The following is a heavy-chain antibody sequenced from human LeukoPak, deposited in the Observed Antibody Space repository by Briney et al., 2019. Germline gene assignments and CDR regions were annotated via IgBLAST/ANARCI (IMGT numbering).Heavy chain of an antibody. V-gene: IGHV1-2*06. CDR3: ARELIVVED. Sequence: ASVKVSCKASGYTFAGYYMHWVRQAPGQGLEWMGRINPNSGGTNYAQKFQGRVTMTRDTSISTAYMELSWLRSADTAVYYCARELIVVEDWGQGTLVTVSS. D-gene: IGHD3-22*01. CDR1: GYTFAGYY. CDR2: INPNSGGT. J-gene: IGHJ4*02.